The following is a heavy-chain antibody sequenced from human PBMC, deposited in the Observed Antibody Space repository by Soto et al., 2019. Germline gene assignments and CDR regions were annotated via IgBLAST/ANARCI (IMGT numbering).Heavy chain of an antibody. V-gene: IGHV3-30*18. J-gene: IGHJ4*02. CDR1: GFTFSSYG. CDR2: ISYDGSNK. Sequence: PGGSLRLSCAASGFTFSSYGMHWVRQAPGKGLEWVAVISYDGSNKYYAGSVKGRFTISRDNSKNTLYLQMNSLRAEDTAVYYWAKGVLALRAYYDILTGYYEPFDYWGQGTLVTVSS. CDR3: AKGVLALRAYYDILTGYYEPFDY. D-gene: IGHD3-9*01.